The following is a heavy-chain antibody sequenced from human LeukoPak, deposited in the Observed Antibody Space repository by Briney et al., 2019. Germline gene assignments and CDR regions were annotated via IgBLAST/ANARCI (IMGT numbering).Heavy chain of an antibody. CDR3: ARGDGLNYYNYYMDV. CDR2: INHSGIT. D-gene: IGHD3-16*01. V-gene: IGHV4-34*01. J-gene: IGHJ6*03. Sequence: PSQTLSLTCAVYGGSFSGDYCSWIRQPPGQGLEWIGEINHSGITKYNPSLKSRVTISVDTSKNQFSLKLSSVTAADTAVYYCARGDGLNYYNYYMDVWGKGTTVTVSS. CDR1: GGSFSGDY.